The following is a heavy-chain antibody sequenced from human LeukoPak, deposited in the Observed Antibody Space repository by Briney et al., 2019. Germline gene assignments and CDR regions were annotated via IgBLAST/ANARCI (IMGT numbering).Heavy chain of an antibody. CDR3: ARGLYYYDSSGYYGDTFDI. CDR1: GFTFSSYD. CDR2: IGTTGDT. J-gene: IGHJ3*02. Sequence: GGSLRLSRAASGFTFSSYDMHWVRQGTGEGLEWVSGIGTTGDTYYPVSVKGRFTISRENAKNSLYLQMNSLRGGDTAVYYCARGLYYYDSSGYYGDTFDIWGQGTMVSVSS. V-gene: IGHV3-13*04. D-gene: IGHD3-22*01.